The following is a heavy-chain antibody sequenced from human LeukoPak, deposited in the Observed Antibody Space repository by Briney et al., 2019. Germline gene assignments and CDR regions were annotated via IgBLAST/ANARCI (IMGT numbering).Heavy chain of an antibody. CDR1: GFTFSSYA. D-gene: IGHD3-3*01. V-gene: IGHV3-23*01. J-gene: IGHJ3*02. Sequence: GGSLRLSCAASGFTFSSYAMSRVRQAPGKGLEWVSAISGSGGSTYYADSVKGRFTISRDNSKNTLYLQMNSLRAEDTAVYYCAKIRLAIFGVVIGAFDIWGQGTMVTVSS. CDR2: ISGSGGST. CDR3: AKIRLAIFGVVIGAFDI.